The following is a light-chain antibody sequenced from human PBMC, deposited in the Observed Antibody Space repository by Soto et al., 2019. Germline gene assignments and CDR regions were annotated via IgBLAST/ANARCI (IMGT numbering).Light chain of an antibody. Sequence: QSALTQPASVSGSPGQSITISCTGTSSDIGRYNYVSWFQQHPGKVPKLVIFEVNYRPSGVSDRFSGSKSGYTASLTITGLQAEDEADYYCTSCITANTRCVFGSGTKLTVL. CDR2: EVN. CDR3: TSCITANTRCV. V-gene: IGLV2-14*01. CDR1: SSDIGRYNY. J-gene: IGLJ1*01.